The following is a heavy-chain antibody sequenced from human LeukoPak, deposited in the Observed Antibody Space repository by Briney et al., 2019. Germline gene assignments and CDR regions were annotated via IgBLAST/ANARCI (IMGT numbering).Heavy chain of an antibody. CDR2: INHSGST. D-gene: IGHD3-10*01. Sequence: SETLSLTCAVYGGSFSGYYWSWIRQPPGKGLGWIGEINHSGSTNYNPSLKSRVTISVDTSKNQFSLKLSSVTAADTAVYYCARGWFLDYWGQGTLVTVSS. J-gene: IGHJ4*02. CDR1: GGSFSGYY. V-gene: IGHV4-34*01. CDR3: ARGWFLDY.